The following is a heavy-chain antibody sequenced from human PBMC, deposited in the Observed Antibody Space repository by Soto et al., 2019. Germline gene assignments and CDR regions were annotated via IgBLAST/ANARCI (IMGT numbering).Heavy chain of an antibody. D-gene: IGHD4-17*01. J-gene: IGHJ4*02. Sequence: SETLSLTCVVSGGSLSSYYWSWIRQPPGKGLEWIGEINHSGSTNYNPSLKSRVTISVDTSKNQFSLKLSSVTAADTAVYYCARVTDGDYTYFDYWGQGTLVTVSS. V-gene: IGHV4-34*01. CDR3: ARVTDGDYTYFDY. CDR1: GGSLSSYY. CDR2: INHSGST.